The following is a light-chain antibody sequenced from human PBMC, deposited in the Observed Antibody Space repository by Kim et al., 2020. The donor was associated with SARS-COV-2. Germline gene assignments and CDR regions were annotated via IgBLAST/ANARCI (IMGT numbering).Light chain of an antibody. Sequence: GQRVTISCSGSSSNIRSNYVHWYQQLPGTAPQLLIYRNTQRPSGVPDRFSGSKSGTSASLAISGLRSEDEADYYCSAWDDSLSGPVFGGGTRLTVL. J-gene: IGLJ3*02. V-gene: IGLV1-47*01. CDR1: SSNIRSNY. CDR2: RNT. CDR3: SAWDDSLSGPV.